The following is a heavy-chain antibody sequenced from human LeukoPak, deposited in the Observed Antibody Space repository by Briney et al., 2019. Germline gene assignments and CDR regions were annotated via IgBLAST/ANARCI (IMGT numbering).Heavy chain of an antibody. Sequence: ASVTVSFTASGYTFTIYGISWVRQAPGQGLEWMGWISAYNGNTNYAQKLQGRVTMTTDTSTSTAYMELRSLRSDDTAVCYCARDLLGGGYDFWSGYLVFDPWGQGTLVTVSS. V-gene: IGHV1-18*01. D-gene: IGHD3-3*01. J-gene: IGHJ5*02. CDR3: ARDLLGGGYDFWSGYLVFDP. CDR1: GYTFTIYG. CDR2: ISAYNGNT.